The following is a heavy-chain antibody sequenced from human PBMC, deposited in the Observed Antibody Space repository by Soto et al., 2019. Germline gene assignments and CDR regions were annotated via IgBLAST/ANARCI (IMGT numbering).Heavy chain of an antibody. Sequence: PGGSLRLSCAASGFTFDDYAMHWVRQTPGKGLEWVSRISWNGGDIAYADSVKGRFTISRDNAKKSLYLQMNSLRAEDTALYYCAKDKETGTTSYYGMDVWGQGTTVTVSS. CDR1: GFTFDDYA. CDR3: AKDKETGTTSYYGMDV. CDR2: ISWNGGDI. V-gene: IGHV3-9*01. D-gene: IGHD1-7*01. J-gene: IGHJ6*02.